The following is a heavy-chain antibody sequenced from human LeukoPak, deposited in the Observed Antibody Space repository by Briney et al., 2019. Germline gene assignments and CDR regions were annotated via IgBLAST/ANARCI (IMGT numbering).Heavy chain of an antibody. V-gene: IGHV4-59*08. CDR2: IYYSGST. CDR1: GGSISSYY. Sequence: SETLSLTCTVSGGSISSYYWSWIREPPGKGLEWIGYIYYSGSTNYNPSLKSRVTISVDTSKNQFSLKLSSVTAADTAVYYCARKGIAFDIWGQGTMVTVSS. CDR3: ARKGIAFDI. J-gene: IGHJ3*02. D-gene: IGHD3-10*01.